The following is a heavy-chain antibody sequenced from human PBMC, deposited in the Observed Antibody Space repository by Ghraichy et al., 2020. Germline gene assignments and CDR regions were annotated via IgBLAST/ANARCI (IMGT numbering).Heavy chain of an antibody. CDR1: GGSINNYY. CDR3: ARLRHGDNYYYGLDV. Sequence: SETLYLTCTVSGGSINNYYWSWIRKAAGKGLEWIGRIYASGATNYNPSLESRLTMSVDTSKNQFSLKLRSVTAADTAVYYCARLRHGDNYYYGLDVWGLGTTVTVSS. D-gene: IGHD4-17*01. J-gene: IGHJ6*02. V-gene: IGHV4-4*07. CDR2: IYASGAT.